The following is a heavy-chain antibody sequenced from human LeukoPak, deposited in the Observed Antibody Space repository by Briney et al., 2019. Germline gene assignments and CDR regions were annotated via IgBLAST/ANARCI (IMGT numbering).Heavy chain of an antibody. CDR2: INPNSGGT. D-gene: IGHD5-18*01. CDR1: GHTFTGYY. Sequence: ASVKVSCKASGHTFTGYYMHWVRQAPGQGLERMGRINPNSGGTNYAQKFQGRVTMTRDTSISTAYMELSRLRSDDTAVYYCARSASAIELGAPWFDPWGQGTLVTVSS. CDR3: ARSASAIELGAPWFDP. V-gene: IGHV1-2*06. J-gene: IGHJ5*02.